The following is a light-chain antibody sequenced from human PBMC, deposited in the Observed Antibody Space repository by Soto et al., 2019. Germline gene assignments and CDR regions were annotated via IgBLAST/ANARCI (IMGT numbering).Light chain of an antibody. CDR2: GAS. Sequence: EIVLTQSPGNLSLSPGERATLSCRASQSVSSSYLAWYQQKPGQAPRLLIYGASSRATDIPDRFSGSGSGTDFTLTISRLEPEDFAVYYCQQYGSSPGCTFGPGTKVDIK. J-gene: IGKJ3*01. V-gene: IGKV3-20*01. CDR3: QQYGSSPGCT. CDR1: QSVSSSY.